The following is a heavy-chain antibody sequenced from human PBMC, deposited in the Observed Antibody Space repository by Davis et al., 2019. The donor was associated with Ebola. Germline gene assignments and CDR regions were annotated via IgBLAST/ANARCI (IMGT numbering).Heavy chain of an antibody. CDR1: GGSISSYY. Sequence: GSLRLSCTVSGGSISSYYWSWIRQPPGKGLEWFGYIYYSGSTNYNPSLKSRVTISVDMSKNQFSLKLSSVTAADTAVYYCARRRSWFDPWGQGTLVTVSS. CDR3: ARRRSWFDP. V-gene: IGHV4-59*01. CDR2: IYYSGST. J-gene: IGHJ5*02.